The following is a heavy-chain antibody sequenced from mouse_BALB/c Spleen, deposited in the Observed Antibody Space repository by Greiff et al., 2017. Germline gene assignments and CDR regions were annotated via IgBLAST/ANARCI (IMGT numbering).Heavy chain of an antibody. V-gene: IGHV3-8*02. CDR3: ARYEITPYYYAMDY. CDR1: GDSITSGY. Sequence: EVKLQESGPSLVKPSQTLSLTCSVTGDSITSGYWNWIRKFPGNKLEYMGYISYNGSTYYNPSLKSRISITRDTSKNQYYLQLNSVTTEDTATYYCARYEITPYYYAMDYWGQGTSVTVSS. J-gene: IGHJ4*01. CDR2: ISYNGST. D-gene: IGHD2-4*01.